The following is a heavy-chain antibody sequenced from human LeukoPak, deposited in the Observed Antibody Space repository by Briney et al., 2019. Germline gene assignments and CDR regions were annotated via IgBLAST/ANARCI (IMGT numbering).Heavy chain of an antibody. J-gene: IGHJ5*02. D-gene: IGHD6-13*01. CDR2: IYYSGST. Sequence: PSETLSLTCNVSGGSISGGGHYWSWIRQHPGTGLEWIGYIYYSGSTYYNPSLKSRVTISVDTSKNQFSLKLSSVTAADTAVYYCARHREDSSSWYPLGGFDPWGQGTLVTVSS. CDR1: GGSISGGGHY. V-gene: IGHV4-39*01. CDR3: ARHREDSSSWYPLGGFDP.